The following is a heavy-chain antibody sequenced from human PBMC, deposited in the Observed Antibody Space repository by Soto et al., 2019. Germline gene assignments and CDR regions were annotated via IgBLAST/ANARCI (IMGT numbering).Heavy chain of an antibody. CDR3: ARDLGGSHDY. CDR2: IKTDGSVT. CDR1: GFTFSTYW. V-gene: IGHV3-74*01. Sequence: PGGSLRLSCAASGFTFSTYWMHWVRQAPGKGLVWVSRIKTDGSVTTYADSVKGRFTISRDNAKSTLYLQMNTLRAEDTAVYYCARDLGGSHDYWGRGTLVTVYS. J-gene: IGHJ4*02. D-gene: IGHD3-16*01.